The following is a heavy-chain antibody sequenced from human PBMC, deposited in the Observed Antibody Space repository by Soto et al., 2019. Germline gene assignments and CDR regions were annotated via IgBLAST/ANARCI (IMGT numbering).Heavy chain of an antibody. J-gene: IGHJ4*02. CDR2: ISTYNGDT. V-gene: IGHV1-18*01. CDR1: GYTFTRSG. Sequence: GASVKVSCKASGYTFTRSGISWVRQAPGQGLEWMGWISTYNGDTNYAQTFQGRVTMTRDTSTSTVYMELSSLRSEDTAVYYCARGNPITMVRWGQGTLVTVSS. CDR3: ARGNPITMVR. D-gene: IGHD3-10*01.